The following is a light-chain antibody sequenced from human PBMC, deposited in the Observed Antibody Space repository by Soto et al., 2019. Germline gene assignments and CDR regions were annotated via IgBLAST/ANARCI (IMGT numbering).Light chain of an antibody. Sequence: EIVLTQSPATLSLSPGERATLSCRASQSISSYLAWYQQKPGQAPRLLIFDASNSATGLPARFSGSGSGTDLTLTISSLGPEDFAVYYCQQRSNWPPEFTFGPGTKVDIK. J-gene: IGKJ3*01. CDR2: DAS. CDR1: QSISSY. V-gene: IGKV3-11*01. CDR3: QQRSNWPPEFT.